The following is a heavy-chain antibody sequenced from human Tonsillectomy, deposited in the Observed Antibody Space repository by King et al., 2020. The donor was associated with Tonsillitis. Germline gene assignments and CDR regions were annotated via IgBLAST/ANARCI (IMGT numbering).Heavy chain of an antibody. V-gene: IGHV3-30*18. Sequence: QLVQSGGGVVQPGRSLRLSCAASGFTFSSYGMHWVRQAPGKGLEWVAVISYDGSNKYYADSVKGRFTISRDNSKNTLYLQMNSLRAEDTAVYYCAKDIQQLGHYYYYGMDVWGQGTTVTVSS. CDR1: GFTFSSYG. J-gene: IGHJ6*02. CDR3: AKDIQQLGHYYYYGMDV. CDR2: ISYDGSNK. D-gene: IGHD6-13*01.